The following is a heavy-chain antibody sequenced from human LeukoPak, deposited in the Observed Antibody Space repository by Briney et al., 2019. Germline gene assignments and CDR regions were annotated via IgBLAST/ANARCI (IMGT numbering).Heavy chain of an antibody. D-gene: IGHD2-15*01. CDR2: INPNSGGT. Sequence: ASVKVSCKASGYTFTGYYIHWVRQAPGQGLEWMGWINPNSGGTNYAQTFEGRVTMTRDTSISTVYMELRRLTSDDTAIYYCARDMDGYYYYYMDVWGKGTTVTVSS. J-gene: IGHJ6*03. V-gene: IGHV1-2*02. CDR3: ARDMDGYYYYYMDV. CDR1: GYTFTGYY.